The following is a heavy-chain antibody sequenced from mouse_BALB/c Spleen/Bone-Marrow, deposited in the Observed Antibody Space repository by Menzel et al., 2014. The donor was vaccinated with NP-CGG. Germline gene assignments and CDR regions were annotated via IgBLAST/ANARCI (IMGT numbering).Heavy chain of an antibody. V-gene: IGHV5-6-3*01. J-gene: IGHJ2*01. CDR2: INSNGGST. Sequence: EVQLQQSGGGLVQPGGSLKLSCAASGFTFSSYGMSWVRQTPDKRLELVATINSNGGSTYYPDSVKGQFTISRDTAKNTLYLQMSSLKSEETAMYYCVRGNYGNYVDYFDFWGQGTTLTVSS. CDR1: GFTFSSYG. CDR3: VRGNYGNYVDYFDF. D-gene: IGHD2-1*01.